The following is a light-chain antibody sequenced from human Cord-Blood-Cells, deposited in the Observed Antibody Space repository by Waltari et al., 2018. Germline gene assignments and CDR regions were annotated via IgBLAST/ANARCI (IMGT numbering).Light chain of an antibody. CDR2: DAS. CDR3: QQRSNWPQIT. J-gene: IGKJ4*01. Sequence: EIVLTQSPATLSLSPGERATLSCRVSQSVSSYLAWYQQKPGQAPRLLIYDASNRATGIPARFSGSGSGTDFTLTISSLEPEDFAVYYCQQRSNWPQITFGGGTKVEIK. V-gene: IGKV3-11*01. CDR1: QSVSSY.